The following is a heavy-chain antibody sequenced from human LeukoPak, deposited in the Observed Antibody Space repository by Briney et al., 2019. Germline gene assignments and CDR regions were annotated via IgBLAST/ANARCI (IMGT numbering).Heavy chain of an antibody. CDR2: IYVADSDA. Sequence: GESLKISCKGSGYSFSSYWIGWVRQVPGKGLEWMGIIYVADSDAGYSPAFQGQVTFSVDTSINTAYLQWSSLKASDTAVYYCARAGKSTGWFTYKANWFDPWGQGTLVTVSS. J-gene: IGHJ5*02. V-gene: IGHV5-51*01. CDR1: GYSFSSYW. CDR3: ARAGKSTGWFTYKANWFDP. D-gene: IGHD2-8*02.